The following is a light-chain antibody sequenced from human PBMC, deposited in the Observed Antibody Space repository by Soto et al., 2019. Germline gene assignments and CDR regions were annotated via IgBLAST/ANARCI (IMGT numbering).Light chain of an antibody. Sequence: DIQMTQSPSSLSASIGDRVTITCRASQDISNYLAWYQQRPGQIPELLIYAASTLQSGLPSPFSGSGSGTDFTLTISSLQPEDVATYYCQKYNSAPRTFGPGTKVDLK. J-gene: IGKJ3*01. CDR3: QKYNSAPRT. V-gene: IGKV1-27*01. CDR1: QDISNY. CDR2: AAS.